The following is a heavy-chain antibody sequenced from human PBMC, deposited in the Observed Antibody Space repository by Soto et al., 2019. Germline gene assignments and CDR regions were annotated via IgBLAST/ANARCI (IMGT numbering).Heavy chain of an antibody. CDR2: ISAYNGNT. J-gene: IGHJ4*02. CDR3: AIGTYYYDSSGYYPYY. V-gene: IGHV1-18*04. Sequence: GASVKVSCKASGYTFTSYGISWVRQAPGQGLEWMGWISAYNGNTNYAQKLQGRVTMTTDTSTSTAYMELRSLRSDDTAVYYCAIGTYYYDSSGYYPYYWGQGTLFTVSS. CDR1: GYTFTSYG. D-gene: IGHD3-22*01.